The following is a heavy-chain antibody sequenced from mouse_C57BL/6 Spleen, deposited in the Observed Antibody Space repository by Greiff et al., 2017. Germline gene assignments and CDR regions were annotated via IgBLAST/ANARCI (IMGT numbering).Heavy chain of an antibody. CDR3: ARVVATDWYFDV. Sequence: QVQLKESGAELARPGASVKMSCKASGYTFTSYTMHWVKQRPGQGLEWIGYINPSSGYTKYNQKFKDKATLTADKSSSTAYMQLSSLTSEDSAVYYCARVVATDWYFDVWGTGTTVTVSS. CDR2: INPSSGYT. D-gene: IGHD1-1*01. V-gene: IGHV1-4*01. J-gene: IGHJ1*03. CDR1: GYTFTSYT.